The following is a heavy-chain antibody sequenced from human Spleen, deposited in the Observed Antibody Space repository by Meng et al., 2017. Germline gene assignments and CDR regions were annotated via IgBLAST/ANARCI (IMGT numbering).Heavy chain of an antibody. D-gene: IGHD2-15*01. V-gene: IGHV3-20*04. J-gene: IGHJ4*02. CDR1: GFTFDEYG. CDR3: ARGGGGSCSGAGCYGFDN. Sequence: GESLKISCAASGFTFDEYGMSWVRQAPGKGLGGVAGSNWNGGSTGYADSVKGRFTISRDNAENSLHLEMNSLRGEDTAIYYCARGGGGSCSGAGCYGFDNWGQGTLVTVSS. CDR2: SNWNGGST.